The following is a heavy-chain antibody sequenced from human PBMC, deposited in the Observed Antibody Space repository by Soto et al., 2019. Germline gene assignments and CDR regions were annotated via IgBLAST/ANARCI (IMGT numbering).Heavy chain of an antibody. Sequence: PGGSLRHSCVAAEIAYVDYAMHWDRKAPGKGLEWVSGISWNSGSIGYADSVKGRFTISRDNAKNSLYLQMNSLRAEDTALYYFANDMEGATGAYYSYLAVWGKGTTVTVSS. CDR2: ISWNSGSI. V-gene: IGHV3-9*01. CDR3: ANDMEGATGAYYSYLAV. CDR1: EIAYVDYA. J-gene: IGHJ6*03. D-gene: IGHD7-27*01.